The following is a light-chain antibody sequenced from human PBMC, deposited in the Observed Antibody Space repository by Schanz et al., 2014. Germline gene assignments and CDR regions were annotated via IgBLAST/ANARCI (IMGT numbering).Light chain of an antibody. CDR2: GAS. Sequence: EIVLTQSPGTLSLSPGQRATLSCRASQSISSIYLAWYQQKPGQAPRLLVYGASNRATGIPDRFIGSGSGTDFTLTINRLEPEDFAVYYCHHYGASRTFGQGTKVEFK. J-gene: IGKJ1*01. V-gene: IGKV3-20*01. CDR1: QSISSIY. CDR3: HHYGASRT.